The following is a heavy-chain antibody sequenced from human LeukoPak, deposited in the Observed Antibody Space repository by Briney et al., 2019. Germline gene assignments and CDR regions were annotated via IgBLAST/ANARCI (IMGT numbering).Heavy chain of an antibody. CDR1: GGSISSYY. J-gene: IGHJ5*02. CDR2: IYTSGST. D-gene: IGHD1-14*01. CDR3: ARHINRLDWFDP. Sequence: SETLSLTCTVSGGSISSYYWSWIRQPPGKGLEWIGYIYTSGSTNYNPSLKSRVTVSVDTSKNQFSLKLSSVTAADTAVYYCARHINRLDWFDPWGQGTLVTVSS. V-gene: IGHV4-4*09.